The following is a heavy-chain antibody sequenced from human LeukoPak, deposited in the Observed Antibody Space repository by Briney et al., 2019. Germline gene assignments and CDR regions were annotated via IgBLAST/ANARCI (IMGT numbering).Heavy chain of an antibody. Sequence: IPSETLSLTCTVSGGSISSYYWSWIRQPAGKGLEWIGRIYTSGSTNYNPSLKSRVTISLDTSKNQFSLKVSSVTAADTAVYYCARRARVYYFDYWGQGTLVTVSS. CDR3: ARRARVYYFDY. CDR2: IYTSGST. J-gene: IGHJ4*02. CDR1: GGSISSYY. V-gene: IGHV4-4*07.